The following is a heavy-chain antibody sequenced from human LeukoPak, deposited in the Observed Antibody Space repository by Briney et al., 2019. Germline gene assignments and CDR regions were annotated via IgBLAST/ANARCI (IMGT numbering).Heavy chain of an antibody. CDR2: ISYDGSNK. Sequence: PGRSLRLSCAASGFTFSSYAMHWVRQAPGKGLEWVAVISYDGSNKYYADSVKGRFTISRDNSKNTLYLQMNSLRAEDTAVYYRARDGSMVRGVIITDYGMDVWGKGTTVTVSS. CDR1: GFTFSSYA. J-gene: IGHJ6*04. D-gene: IGHD3-10*01. CDR3: ARDGSMVRGVIITDYGMDV. V-gene: IGHV3-30*04.